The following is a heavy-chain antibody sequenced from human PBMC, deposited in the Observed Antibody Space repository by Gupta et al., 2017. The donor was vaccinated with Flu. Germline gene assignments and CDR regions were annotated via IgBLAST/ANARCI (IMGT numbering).Heavy chain of an antibody. D-gene: IGHD1-26*01. CDR2: ISHDGSNY. Sequence: YVMHWVRQAPGKGLEWVAVISHDGSNYYHTDSVKGRFTISRDNSKNTLYLQMSSLRTEDTAVYDCAKDWRWDNNNYGMNVWGQGTTVTVSS. V-gene: IGHV3-30*18. CDR1: YV. J-gene: IGHJ6*02. CDR3: AKDWRWDNNNYGMNV.